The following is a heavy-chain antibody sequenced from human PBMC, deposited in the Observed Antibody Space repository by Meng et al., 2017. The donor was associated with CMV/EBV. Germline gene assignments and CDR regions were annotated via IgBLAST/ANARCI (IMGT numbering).Heavy chain of an antibody. CDR3: AHGGAAADR. D-gene: IGHD6-13*01. Sequence: CTFSGFSFSTSSVAVGWIRQPPGKALEWVALIYYNNNKHYNPSLESRLTITADTSKNQVVLTMTNMDPVDTATYYCAHGGAAADRWGQGTLVTVSS. J-gene: IGHJ4*02. CDR1: GFSFSTSSVA. CDR2: IYYNNNK. V-gene: IGHV2-5*01.